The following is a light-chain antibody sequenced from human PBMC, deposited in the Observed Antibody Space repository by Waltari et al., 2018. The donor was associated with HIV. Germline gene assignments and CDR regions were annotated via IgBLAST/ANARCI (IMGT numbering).Light chain of an antibody. CDR3: QSYDSSLSAPVV. CDR1: STNIGAPYD. V-gene: IGLV1-40*01. J-gene: IGLJ2*01. CDR2: GNT. Sequence: QSVLTQPPSVSGAPGQRVTIFCSGSSTNIGAPYDVHWYQQFPGTAPKLLIFGNTNRPSGVHDRFSGSKSGTSASLAITGLQAEDEADYYCQSYDSSLSAPVVFGGGTKLTVL.